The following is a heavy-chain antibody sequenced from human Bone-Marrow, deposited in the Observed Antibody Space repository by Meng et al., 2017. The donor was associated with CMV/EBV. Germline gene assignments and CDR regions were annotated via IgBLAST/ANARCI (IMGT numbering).Heavy chain of an antibody. V-gene: IGHV1-69*10. CDR2: IIPVLNIV. J-gene: IGHJ6*02. Sequence: SVKVSCKASGGTFSDYTFSWVRQAPGQGLEWMGGIIPVLNIVDYAQKFQGRVTITADKSTATAYMDLSSLRSEDTAVYFCARDGGGLPVVPATLPNDYYYNYGMDVWGQGTTVTVSS. CDR3: ARDGGGLPVVPATLPNDYYYNYGMDV. D-gene: IGHD2-2*02. CDR1: GGTFSDYT.